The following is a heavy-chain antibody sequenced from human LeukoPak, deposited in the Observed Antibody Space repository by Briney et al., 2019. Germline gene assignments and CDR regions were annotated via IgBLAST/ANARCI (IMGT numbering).Heavy chain of an antibody. CDR3: ARGKRPVAGRRYYYYYYMDV. CDR1: GGSISSSSYY. V-gene: IGHV4-39*07. D-gene: IGHD6-19*01. Sequence: SETLSLTCTVSGGSISSSSYYWGWIRQPPGKGLEWIGEINHSGSTNYNPSLKSRVTISVDTSKNQFSLKLSSVTAADTAVYYCARGKRPVAGRRYYYYYYMDVWGKGTTVTVSS. CDR2: INHSGST. J-gene: IGHJ6*03.